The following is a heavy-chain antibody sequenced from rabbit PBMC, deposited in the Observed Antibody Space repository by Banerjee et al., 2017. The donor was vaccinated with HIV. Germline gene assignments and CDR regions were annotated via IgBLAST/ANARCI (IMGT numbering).Heavy chain of an antibody. CDR2: IYAGSSDYT. CDR1: GFSFSSGYD. J-gene: IGHJ6*01. D-gene: IGHD2-1*01. CDR3: ARDATMIDIYGMDL. V-gene: IGHV1S40*01. Sequence: QSLEESGGDLVQPEGSLTLTCTASGFSFSSGYDMCWVRQAPGKGLEWIACIYAGSSDYTYYASWAKGRFTISKTSSTTVTLQMTSLTAADTATYFCARDATMIDIYGMDLRGQGTLVTVS.